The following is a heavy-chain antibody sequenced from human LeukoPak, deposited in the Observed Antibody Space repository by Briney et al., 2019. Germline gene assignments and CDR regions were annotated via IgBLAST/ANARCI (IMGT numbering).Heavy chain of an antibody. J-gene: IGHJ6*02. CDR3: ARDKRADCSSTSCSGLGMDV. D-gene: IGHD2-2*01. CDR1: GFTFSSYS. Sequence: GGSLSLSFAASGFTFSSYSMNWVRRAPGKGLGWVSSIISSSSYIYYADSVKGRFTISRDNAKNSLYLQMNSLRAEDTAVYYCARDKRADCSSTSCSGLGMDVWGQGTTVTVSS. V-gene: IGHV3-21*01. CDR2: IISSSSYI.